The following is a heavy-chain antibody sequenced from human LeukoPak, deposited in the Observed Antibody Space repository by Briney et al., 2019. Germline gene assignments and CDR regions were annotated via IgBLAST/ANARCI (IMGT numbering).Heavy chain of an antibody. V-gene: IGHV3-23*01. CDR1: GFSFSTYA. D-gene: IGHD1-1*01. CDR3: AKANWVSNADAVF. CDR2: LRGNGDT. J-gene: IGHJ4*02. Sequence: PGGSLRLSCAASGFSFSTYAMSWVREAPARGLEWVSSLRGNGDTFYADSVKGRFTLSRDDSRNTVYLQLNNLRVEDTAIYFCAKANWVSNADAVFWGQGTVVTASS.